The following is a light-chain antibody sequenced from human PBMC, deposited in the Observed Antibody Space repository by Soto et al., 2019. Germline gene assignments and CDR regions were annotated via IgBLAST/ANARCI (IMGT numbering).Light chain of an antibody. Sequence: QSVLTQPPSASGTPGQRVTISCSGRSYNIGRNYVCWYQLLPRTAPKLLIHSDNQRPSGVPDRFSGSQSGTSASLAISGLRSEDEGDYYCAAWDDSLSGPVFGGGTKLTVL. V-gene: IGLV1-47*01. CDR2: SDN. CDR1: SYNIGRNY. J-gene: IGLJ3*02. CDR3: AAWDDSLSGPV.